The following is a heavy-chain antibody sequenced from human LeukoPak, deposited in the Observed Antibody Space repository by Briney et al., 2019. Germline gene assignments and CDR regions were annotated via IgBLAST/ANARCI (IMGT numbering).Heavy chain of an antibody. J-gene: IGHJ6*02. CDR1: GFTFSSYA. Sequence: GGSLRLSCAASGFTFSSYAMHWVRQALGKGLEWVAVISYDGSNKYYADSVKGRFTISRDNSKNTLYLQMNSLRAEDTAVYYCARDLLAVTTTYYYGMDVWGQGTTVTVSS. V-gene: IGHV3-30-3*01. D-gene: IGHD4-17*01. CDR3: ARDLLAVTTTYYYGMDV. CDR2: ISYDGSNK.